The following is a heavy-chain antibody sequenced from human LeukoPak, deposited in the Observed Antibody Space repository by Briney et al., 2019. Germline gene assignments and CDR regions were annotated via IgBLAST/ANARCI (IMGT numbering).Heavy chain of an antibody. J-gene: IGHJ4*02. CDR3: ARVSDERWSSGWYVDY. Sequence: KPGGSLRLSCAASGFTFSSYAMNWVRQAPGKGLEWVSSISSSSSYIYYADSVKGRFTISRDNAKNSLYLQMNSLRAEDTAVYYCARVSDERWSSGWYVDYWGQGTLVTVSS. V-gene: IGHV3-21*01. CDR1: GFTFSSYA. CDR2: ISSSSSYI. D-gene: IGHD6-19*01.